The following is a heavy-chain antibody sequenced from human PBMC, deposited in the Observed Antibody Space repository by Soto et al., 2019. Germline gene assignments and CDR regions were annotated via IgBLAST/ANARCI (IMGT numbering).Heavy chain of an antibody. J-gene: IGHJ4*02. CDR3: AKDRKQWLVHHFDY. CDR2: ISYDGSNK. V-gene: IGHV3-30*18. CDR1: GFTFSSYG. Sequence: PGGSMRLSCAASGFTFSSYGMHWVRQAPGKGLEWVAVISYDGSNKYYADSVKGRFTISRDNSKNTLYLQMNSLRAEDTAVYYCAKDRKQWLVHHFDYWGQGTRVTVSS. D-gene: IGHD6-19*01.